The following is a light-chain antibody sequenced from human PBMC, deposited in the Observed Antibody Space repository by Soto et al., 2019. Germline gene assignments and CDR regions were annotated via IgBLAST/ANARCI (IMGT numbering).Light chain of an antibody. CDR2: DIT. CDR1: SSDVGAYIY. CDR3: VSFTTSSSYV. V-gene: IGLV2-14*01. Sequence: QSALTQPASVSGSPGQSITISCTGTSSDVGAYIYVSWYQQHPGTAPKLMIYDITNRPSGVSNRFSGSKSGNTASLTISGLQAEDAADYYCVSFTTSSSYVFGTGTKLTVL. J-gene: IGLJ1*01.